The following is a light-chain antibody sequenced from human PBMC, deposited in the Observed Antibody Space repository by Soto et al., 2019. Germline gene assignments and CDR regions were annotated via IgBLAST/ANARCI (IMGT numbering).Light chain of an antibody. J-gene: IGKJ4*01. V-gene: IGKV3-20*01. CDR3: HQYGNSPPLT. CDR1: QSVSSSY. CDR2: GTS. Sequence: EIVLTQSPGTLSLSPGERATLSCRASQSVSSSYLAWYQQKPGQAPRLLIYGTSSRATGIPARFTGSGSGTDFTLTISRPETEDFAVYYCHQYGNSPPLTFGGGTKVEIK.